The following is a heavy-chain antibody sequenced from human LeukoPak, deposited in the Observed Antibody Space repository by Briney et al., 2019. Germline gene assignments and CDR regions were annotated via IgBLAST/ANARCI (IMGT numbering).Heavy chain of an antibody. V-gene: IGHV4-34*01. D-gene: IGHD3-3*01. J-gene: IGHJ5*02. CDR2: INPSGST. Sequence: SETLSLTCAVYGGSFSDYYWRWIRQPPGKGREWIGEINPSGSTNCNPSLKSRVTISVDTSKNQFSLKLSSVTAADTAVYYCARGSGDLGVVITWGQGTLVTVSS. CDR1: GGSFSDYY. CDR3: ARGSGDLGVVIT.